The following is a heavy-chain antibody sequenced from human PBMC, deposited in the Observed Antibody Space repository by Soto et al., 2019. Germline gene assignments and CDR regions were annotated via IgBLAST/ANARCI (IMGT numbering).Heavy chain of an antibody. D-gene: IGHD6-19*01. CDR1: GYTFTNYV. V-gene: IGHV1-3*01. CDR3: ARGLSSGWLYYYYGMDV. Sequence: ASVKVSCKASGYTFTNYVMHWVRQAPGQRLEWMGSINAGDDNTKYAQKFQGRDTMTRNTSISTAYMELSSLRSEDTAVYYCARGLSSGWLYYYYGMDVWGQGTTVTVSS. CDR2: INAGDDNT. J-gene: IGHJ6*02.